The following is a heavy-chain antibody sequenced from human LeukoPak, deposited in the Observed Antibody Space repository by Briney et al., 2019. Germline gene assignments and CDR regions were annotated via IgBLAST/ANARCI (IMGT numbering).Heavy chain of an antibody. CDR3: ARAVEMVRGVITVWFDY. CDR1: GGSISSGGYY. D-gene: IGHD3-10*01. CDR2: IYYSGST. Sequence: SETLSLTCTVSGGSISSGGYYWSWGRQHPGTGLEWIGYIYYSGSTYYNPSLKRGVTISVDTSKKQFSLKLSSVTAADTAVYYCARAVEMVRGVITVWFDYWGQGTLVTVSS. J-gene: IGHJ4*02. V-gene: IGHV4-31*03.